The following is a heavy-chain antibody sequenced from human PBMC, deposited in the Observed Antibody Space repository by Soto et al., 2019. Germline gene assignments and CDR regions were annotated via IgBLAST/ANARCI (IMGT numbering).Heavy chain of an antibody. D-gene: IGHD6-19*01. V-gene: IGHV5-51*01. CDR3: ARRPVSGWDNWFDP. Sequence: GESLKISCKGSGYSFTSYWIGWVRQMPGKGLEWMGIIYPGDSDTRYSPSFQGQVTISADKSISTAYLQWRSLKASDTAMYYCARRPVSGWDNWFDPGGQGTVLTVYS. CDR1: GYSFTSYW. CDR2: IYPGDSDT. J-gene: IGHJ5*02.